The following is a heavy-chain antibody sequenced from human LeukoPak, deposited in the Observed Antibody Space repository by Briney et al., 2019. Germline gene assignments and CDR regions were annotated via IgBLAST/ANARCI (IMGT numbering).Heavy chain of an antibody. V-gene: IGHV3-7*03. CDR3: ARELYVSSWFDH. CDR1: EFTFSTYW. CDR2: IKQDGSEK. D-gene: IGHD2-8*01. Sequence: GGSLRLSCAASEFTFSTYWMNWVRQAPGKGLEWVANIKQDGSEKYYVGSVKGRFTISRDNAKNSLYLQMNSLRAEDTAVYYCARELYVSSWFDHWGQGTLVTVSS. J-gene: IGHJ5*02.